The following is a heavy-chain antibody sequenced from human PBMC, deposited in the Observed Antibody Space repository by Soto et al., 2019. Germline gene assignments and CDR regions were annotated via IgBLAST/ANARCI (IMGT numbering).Heavy chain of an antibody. CDR1: GGSISSYY. CDR2: IYYSGST. D-gene: IGHD4-17*01. J-gene: IGHJ6*03. CDR3: AREAPGDYVYYYMDV. Sequence: PSETLSLTCTVSGGSISSYYWTWIRQPPGKGLEWIGYIYYSGSTNYNPSLKSRVTISVDTSKNQFSLKLSSVTAADTAVYYCAREAPGDYVYYYMDVWGKGTTVTVSS. V-gene: IGHV4-59*01.